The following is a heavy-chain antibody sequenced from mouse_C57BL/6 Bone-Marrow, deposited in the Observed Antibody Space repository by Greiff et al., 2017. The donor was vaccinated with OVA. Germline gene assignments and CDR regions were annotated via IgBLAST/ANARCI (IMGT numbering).Heavy chain of an antibody. J-gene: IGHJ4*01. D-gene: IGHD2-3*01. Sequence: EVQRVESGGGLVQSGRSLRLSCATSGFTFSDFYMEWVRQAPGKGLEWIAASRNKANDYTTEYSASVKGRFIVSRDTSQSILYLQMNALRAEDTAIYYCARDAGGYYPYYAMDYWGQGTSVTVSS. V-gene: IGHV7-1*01. CDR2: SRNKANDYTT. CDR1: GFTFSDFY. CDR3: ARDAGGYYPYYAMDY.